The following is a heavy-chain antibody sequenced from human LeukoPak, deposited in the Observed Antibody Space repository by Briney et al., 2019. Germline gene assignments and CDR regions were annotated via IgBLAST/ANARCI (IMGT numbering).Heavy chain of an antibody. CDR2: IDSDGSST. CDR1: GFTFSSYW. V-gene: IGHV3-74*01. CDR3: ARDGTANAFDI. D-gene: IGHD6-25*01. J-gene: IGHJ3*02. Sequence: GGSLRLSCAASGFTFSSYWIHWVRHAPEKGLLWVSRIDSDGSSTGYADSVKGRFTISRDNAKNTLYLQMNSLRAEDTAVYYCARDGTANAFDIWGQGTVVTVSS.